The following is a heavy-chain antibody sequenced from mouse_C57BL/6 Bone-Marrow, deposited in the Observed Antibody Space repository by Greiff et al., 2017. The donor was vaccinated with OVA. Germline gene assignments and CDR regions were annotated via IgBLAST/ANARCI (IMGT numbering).Heavy chain of an antibody. V-gene: IGHV1-26*01. CDR3: ARHGNFVY. D-gene: IGHD2-1*01. J-gene: IGHJ3*01. CDR1: GYTFTDYY. Sequence: EVKLQQSGPELVKPGASVKISCKASGYTFTDYYMNWVKQSHGKSLEWIGDINPNNGGTSYNQKFKGKATLTVDKSSSTAYMELRSLTAEDSAVYSCARHGNFVYWGQGTLVTVSA. CDR2: INPNNGGT.